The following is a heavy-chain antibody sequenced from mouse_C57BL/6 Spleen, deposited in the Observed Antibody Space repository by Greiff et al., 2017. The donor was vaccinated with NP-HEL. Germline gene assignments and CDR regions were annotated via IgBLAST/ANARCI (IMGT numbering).Heavy chain of an antibody. D-gene: IGHD2-1*01. CDR1: GYTFTDYY. CDR3: ARRGYYGNFWYFDV. CDR2: INPNNGGT. V-gene: IGHV1-26*01. Sequence: VQLQQSGPELVKPGASVKISCKASGYTFTDYYMNWVKQSHGKSLEWIGDINPNNGGTSYNQKFKGKATLTVDKSSSTAYMELRSLTSEDSAVYYCARRGYYGNFWYFDVWGTGTTVTVSS. J-gene: IGHJ1*03.